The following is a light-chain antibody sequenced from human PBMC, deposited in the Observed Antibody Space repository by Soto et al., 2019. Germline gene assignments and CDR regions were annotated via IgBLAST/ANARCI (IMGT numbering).Light chain of an antibody. V-gene: IGKV1-9*01. Sequence: RLTKPPAVRAPSAGDRVNITCRASQGTGSYLAWFQQKPGRAPKLLIYGASTLQSGVPDRCSGSGWGTDFTRTISNLRPEDFATYYCQQQNAYPLTFGQGTRLEI. CDR3: QQQNAYPLT. J-gene: IGKJ5*01. CDR2: GAS. CDR1: QGTGSY.